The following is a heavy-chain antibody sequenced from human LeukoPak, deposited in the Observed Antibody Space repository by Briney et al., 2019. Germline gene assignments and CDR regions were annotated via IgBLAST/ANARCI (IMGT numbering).Heavy chain of an antibody. CDR2: LYYSGTT. CDR3: ARGISPVYDSSGYLTAAPGQNAFDI. CDR1: GFTLSSFGMN. Sequence: GSLRLSCAASGFTLSSFGMNWVRQAPGKGLEWVGSLYYSGTTYYNLSLKSPVTISVDTSKNQFSLKLSSVTAADTAVYFCARGISPVYDSSGYLTAAPGQNAFDIWGQGTLVTVSS. V-gene: IGHV4-59*05. J-gene: IGHJ3*02. D-gene: IGHD3-22*01.